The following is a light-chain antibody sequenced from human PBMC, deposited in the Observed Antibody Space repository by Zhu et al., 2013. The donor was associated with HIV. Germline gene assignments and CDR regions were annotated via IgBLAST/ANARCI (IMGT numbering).Light chain of an antibody. CDR3: QQYGSSPGT. Sequence: EIVLTQSPGTLSLSPGERATLSCRASQSVSSYLAWYQQKPGQAPRLLIYDASNRATGIPARFSGSGSGTDFTLTISSLEPEDYAVYYCQQYGSSPGTFGQGTKVEIK. J-gene: IGKJ1*01. CDR1: QSVSSY. CDR2: DAS. V-gene: IGKV3-20*01.